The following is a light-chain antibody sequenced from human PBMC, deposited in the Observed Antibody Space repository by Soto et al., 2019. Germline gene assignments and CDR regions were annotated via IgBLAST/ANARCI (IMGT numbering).Light chain of an antibody. CDR3: QQYNSYRA. Sequence: DIQITQSPSSLSASVGDRVRITCRASQSISSWLAWHQQEPGRAPKLLISKASTLESGVPSRFSGSASGTDSTLTISGLQPDDFAIYYCQQYNSYRAFGQGTKVDIK. J-gene: IGKJ1*01. CDR1: QSISSW. CDR2: KAS. V-gene: IGKV1-5*03.